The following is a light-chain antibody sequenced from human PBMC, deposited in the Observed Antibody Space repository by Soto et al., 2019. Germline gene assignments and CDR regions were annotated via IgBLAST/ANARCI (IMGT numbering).Light chain of an antibody. J-gene: IGKJ1*01. CDR3: QQYSNWPPWT. CDR2: GAS. Sequence: ETVMTQSPATLSVSPGERATLSCRASQSVSNKLAWYQQKPGQAPMLLIYGASTRASDIPDRFSGSGSGTEFTLTISSLQSEDFAVYYCQQYSNWPPWTFGQGTKVEIK. CDR1: QSVSNK. V-gene: IGKV3-15*01.